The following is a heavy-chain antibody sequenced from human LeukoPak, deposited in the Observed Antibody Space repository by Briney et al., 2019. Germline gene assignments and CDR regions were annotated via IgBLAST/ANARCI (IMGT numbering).Heavy chain of an antibody. D-gene: IGHD6-6*01. CDR2: IWYDGNNK. J-gene: IGHJ4*02. CDR3: AKDRSIAARHFDY. Sequence: GGSLRLSCAASGFTFSSYGLHWVRQAPGKGLEWVAVIWYDGNNKYYADSVKGRFAISRDNSKNTLYLQMNSLRAEDTAVYYCAKDRSIAARHFDYWGQGTLVTVSS. CDR1: GFTFSSYG. V-gene: IGHV3-33*06.